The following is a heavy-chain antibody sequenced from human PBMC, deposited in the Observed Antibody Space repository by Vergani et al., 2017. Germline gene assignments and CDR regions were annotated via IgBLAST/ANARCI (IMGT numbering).Heavy chain of an antibody. J-gene: IGHJ5*02. CDR3: ARGETRTDWFDP. CDR1: GVSIQNGSFD. D-gene: IGHD3/OR15-3a*01. CDR2: VYPSGTT. V-gene: IGHV4-61*02. Sequence: QVQLHESGPGLVKPSETLSLICSVSGVSIQNGSFDWTWIRQTAGRRLEWIGRVYPSGTTNYNPSLKVRFTIFVDKSKNLLSLRLNAVTAADTAVYYCARGETRTDWFDPWGQGTLVTVSS.